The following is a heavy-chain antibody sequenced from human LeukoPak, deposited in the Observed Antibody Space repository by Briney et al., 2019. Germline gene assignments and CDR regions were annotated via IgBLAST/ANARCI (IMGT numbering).Heavy chain of an antibody. CDR3: ATDLPLHYYDSSGYNWSFDY. CDR2: FDPEDGET. Sequence: ASVKVSCKVSGYTLTELSMHWVRQAPGKGLEWMGGFDPEDGETIYAQKFQGRVTMTEDTSTDTAYTELSSLRSEDTAVYYCATDLPLHYYDSSGYNWSFDYWGQGTLVTVSS. J-gene: IGHJ4*02. CDR1: GYTLTELS. V-gene: IGHV1-24*01. D-gene: IGHD3-22*01.